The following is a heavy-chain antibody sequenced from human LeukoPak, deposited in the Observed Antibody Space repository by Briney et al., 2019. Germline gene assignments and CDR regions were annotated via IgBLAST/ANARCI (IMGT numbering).Heavy chain of an antibody. D-gene: IGHD5-12*01. CDR2: INPDGGVT. Sequence: PGGSLRLSCAASGFTFSGSWMSWVRQAPGKGLEWVASINPDGGVTSYVGSVKGRFTISRDNAKNSLDLQMNSLSLEDTAVYYCAKSMATYDHWGQGTLVTVSS. CDR3: AKSMATYDH. V-gene: IGHV3-7*02. CDR1: GFTFSGSW. J-gene: IGHJ4*02.